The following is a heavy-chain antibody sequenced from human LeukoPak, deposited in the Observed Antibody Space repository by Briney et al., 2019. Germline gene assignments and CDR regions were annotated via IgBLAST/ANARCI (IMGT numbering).Heavy chain of an antibody. CDR1: VFTFSSDA. Sequence: GGSLRLSCAASVFTFSSDAMSWVRQAPGKGLEWVSAISGSGGSTYYADSVKGRFTISRDNSKNTLYLQMNSLRAEDTAVYYCAKEGAARSGWYGDAFDIWGQGTMVTVSS. CDR3: AKEGAARSGWYGDAFDI. J-gene: IGHJ3*02. D-gene: IGHD6-19*01. CDR2: ISGSGGST. V-gene: IGHV3-23*01.